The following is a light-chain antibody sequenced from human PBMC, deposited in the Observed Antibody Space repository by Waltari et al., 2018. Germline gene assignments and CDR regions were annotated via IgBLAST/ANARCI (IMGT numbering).Light chain of an antibody. J-gene: IGKJ4*01. CDR2: GAS. CDR1: QRVGDTY. Sequence: ENVLTQSPGTLSLSPGERATLSCRARQRVGDTYLAWYQQKPGQAPRPHSYGASTRATGIPDRFSGSGSGTDFTLTISRLEPEDVAVYCHQSGGSGRAFGGGTKVEIK. CDR3: HQSGGSGRA. V-gene: IGKV3-20*01.